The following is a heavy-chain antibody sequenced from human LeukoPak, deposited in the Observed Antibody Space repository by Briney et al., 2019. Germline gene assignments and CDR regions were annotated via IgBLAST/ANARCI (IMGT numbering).Heavy chain of an antibody. J-gene: IGHJ4*02. D-gene: IGHD6-6*01. CDR1: GYTFTTYS. V-gene: IGHV1-2*02. CDR3: AREHIGGSSSSFDY. CDR2: INPNSGGT. Sequence: ASVKVSCKASGYTFTTYSMNWVRQAPGQGLEWMGWINPNSGGTNYAQKFQGRVTMTRDTSISTAYMELSRLRSGDTAVYYCAREHIGGSSSSFDYWGQGTLVTVSS.